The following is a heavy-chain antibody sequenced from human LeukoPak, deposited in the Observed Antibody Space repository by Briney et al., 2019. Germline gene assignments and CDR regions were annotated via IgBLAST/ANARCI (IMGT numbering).Heavy chain of an antibody. J-gene: IGHJ4*02. Sequence: SETLSLTCAVSGYSISSGYYWGWIRQPPGKGLEWVGSIYHSGSTYYNPSLKSRVTISGDRSKNQFSLKLSSVTAADTAVYYCARREWLYYDYWGQGTLVTVSS. D-gene: IGHD3-3*01. V-gene: IGHV4-38-2*01. CDR2: IYHSGST. CDR3: ARREWLYYDY. CDR1: GYSISSGYY.